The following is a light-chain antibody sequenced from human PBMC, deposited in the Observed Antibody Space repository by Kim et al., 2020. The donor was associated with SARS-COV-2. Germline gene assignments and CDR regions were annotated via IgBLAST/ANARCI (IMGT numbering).Light chain of an antibody. CDR1: SRDGGGYNF. Sequence: GQSVTVSCTGTSRDGGGYNFVSWYQQHPGKAPKLMIYDVSKRPSGVPDHFSGSKSGNTASLTISGLQAEDEADYYCCSYAGSYTYVFGTGTKVTVL. CDR3: CSYAGSYTYV. V-gene: IGLV2-11*01. J-gene: IGLJ1*01. CDR2: DVS.